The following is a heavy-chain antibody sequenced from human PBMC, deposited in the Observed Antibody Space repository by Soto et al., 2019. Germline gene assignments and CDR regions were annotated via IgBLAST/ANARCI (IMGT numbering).Heavy chain of an antibody. V-gene: IGHV3-74*01. CDR3: VRDQDSRGYSVFNL. CDR1: GFSFSSFF. Sequence: GGSLRLSCKASGFSFSSFFMHWVRQGPGKGLEWVSRISNDGTGTTYADSVQGRFTVSRDNSKTTVYLQMNRLRPEDTAVYFCVRDQDSRGYSVFNLWGQGTQVTVSS. D-gene: IGHD3-22*01. J-gene: IGHJ5*02. CDR2: ISNDGTGT.